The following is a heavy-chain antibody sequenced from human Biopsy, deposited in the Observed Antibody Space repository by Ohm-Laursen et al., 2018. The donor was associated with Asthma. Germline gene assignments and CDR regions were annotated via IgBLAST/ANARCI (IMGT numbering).Heavy chain of an antibody. Sequence: SSVKVSCKSLGGTFNTYVIGWVRQAPGQGPEWMGGINSVFGTTTYPQKFQDRVTITADDSTSTVYMELSSLRSEDTAVYYCARKAGSCISRTCYSLDFWGQGTLVTVTS. CDR3: ARKAGSCISRTCYSLDF. V-gene: IGHV1-69*01. CDR1: GGTFNTYV. CDR2: INSVFGTT. D-gene: IGHD2-2*01. J-gene: IGHJ4*02.